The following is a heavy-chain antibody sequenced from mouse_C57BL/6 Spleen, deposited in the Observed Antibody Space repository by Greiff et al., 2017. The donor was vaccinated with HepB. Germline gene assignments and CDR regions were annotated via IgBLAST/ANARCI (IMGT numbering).Heavy chain of an antibody. V-gene: IGHV1-72*01. CDR2: IDPNSGGT. Sequence: VKLQQPGAELVKPGASVKLSCKASGYTFTSYWMHWVKQRPGRGLEWIGRIDPNSGGTKYNEKFKSKATLTVDKPSSTAYMQLSSLTSEDSAVYYCASGRFITTLGGYFDVWGTGTTVTVSS. J-gene: IGHJ1*03. CDR1: GYTFTSYW. D-gene: IGHD1-1*01. CDR3: ASGRFITTLGGYFDV.